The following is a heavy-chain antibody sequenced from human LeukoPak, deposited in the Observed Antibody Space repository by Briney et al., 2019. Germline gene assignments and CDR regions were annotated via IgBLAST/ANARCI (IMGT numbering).Heavy chain of an antibody. D-gene: IGHD4-23*01. Sequence: SETLSITCTVSGGSISSYYWSWIRQPPGKGLEWTGYIYYSGSTKYNPSLKSRVTISLDTSKNQLSLKLRSVTAADTAVYYCARLSGNFVPAVINSWGQGTLVTVSS. J-gene: IGHJ4*02. CDR3: ARLSGNFVPAVINS. V-gene: IGHV4-59*08. CDR2: IYYSGST. CDR1: GGSISSYY.